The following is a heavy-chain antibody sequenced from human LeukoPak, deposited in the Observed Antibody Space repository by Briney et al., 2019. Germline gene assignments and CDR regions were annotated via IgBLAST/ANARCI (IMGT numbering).Heavy chain of an antibody. CDR2: IKQDGSEK. CDR3: ATSGFRGGGSYAFDI. V-gene: IGHV3-7*03. D-gene: IGHD2-15*01. J-gene: IGHJ3*02. Sequence: GGSLRLSCAVSGFTFSSYWMSWVRQAPGKGLEWVAIIKQDGSEKYYVDSVKGRFTISRDNAKNSLYLQMNSLRAEDTAVYYCATSGFRGGGSYAFDIWGQGTMVTVSS. CDR1: GFTFSSYW.